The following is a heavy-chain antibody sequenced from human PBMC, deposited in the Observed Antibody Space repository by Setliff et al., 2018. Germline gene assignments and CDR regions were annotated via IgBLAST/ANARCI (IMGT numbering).Heavy chain of an antibody. CDR2: IDSSSTWI. V-gene: IGHV3-21*04. CDR3: ARMTGFLYTDV. Sequence: GGSLRLSCAASGFTFSSYTVNWVRQAPGQGLEWVSSIDSSSTWIYYADSVKCRFTISRDNAENSLYLQMNSLRAEDTAVYYCARMTGFLYTDVWGKGTTVTVSS. J-gene: IGHJ6*03. CDR1: GFTFSSYT. D-gene: IGHD3-3*01.